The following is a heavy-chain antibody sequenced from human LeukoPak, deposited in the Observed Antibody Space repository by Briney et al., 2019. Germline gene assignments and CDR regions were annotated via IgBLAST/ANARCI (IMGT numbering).Heavy chain of an antibody. D-gene: IGHD3-9*01. J-gene: IGHJ4*02. CDR2: ISSNGGST. CDR1: GFTFSSYA. CDR3: VKSYDILTGPQR. V-gene: IGHV3-64D*06. Sequence: GGSLRLSCSASGFTFSSYAMHWVRQAPGKGLEYASAISSNGGSTYYADSVKGRFTISRDNSKNTLYLQMSSLRAEDTAVYYCVKSYDILTGPQRWGQGTLVTDSS.